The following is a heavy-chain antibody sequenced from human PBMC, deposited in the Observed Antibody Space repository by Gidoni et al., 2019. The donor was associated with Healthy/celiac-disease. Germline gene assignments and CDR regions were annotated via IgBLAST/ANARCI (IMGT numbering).Heavy chain of an antibody. CDR2: SYYSGSH. CDR1: GGSLSSYY. Sequence: QVQLQESGPGLVKPSETLSLTCTVSGGSLSSYYWSWIRQPPGKGLEWIGYSYYSGSHNYNPSLKSRVTISVDTSKNQFSLKLSSVTAADTAVYYCARGPSGYPGDYYYYGMDVWGQGTTVTVSS. V-gene: IGHV4-59*01. CDR3: ARGPSGYPGDYYYYGMDV. D-gene: IGHD5-12*01. J-gene: IGHJ6*02.